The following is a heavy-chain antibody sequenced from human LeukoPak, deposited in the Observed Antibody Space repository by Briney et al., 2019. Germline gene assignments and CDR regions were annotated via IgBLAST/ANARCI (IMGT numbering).Heavy chain of an antibody. CDR3: AREVWWELRNGPTFDY. D-gene: IGHD1-26*01. CDR1: EFTFSSYS. J-gene: IGHJ4*02. CDR2: ISSSSSTI. Sequence: PGGSLRLSCAASEFTFSSYSMNWVRQAPGKGLEWVSYISSSSSTIYYADSVKGRFTISRDNAKNSLYLQMNSLRAEDTAVYYCAREVWWELRNGPTFDYWGQGTLVTVSS. V-gene: IGHV3-48*01.